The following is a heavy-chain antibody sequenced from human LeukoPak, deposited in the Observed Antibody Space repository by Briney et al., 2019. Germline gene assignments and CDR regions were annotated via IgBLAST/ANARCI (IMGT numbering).Heavy chain of an antibody. D-gene: IGHD3-3*01. CDR1: GGTFRSYA. CDR3: ARGLETHNALPDLYLLDGPEDY. V-gene: IGHV1-69*13. CDR2: INSIFGTM. J-gene: IGHJ4*02. Sequence: SVKVSCKSSGGTFRSYAISWVRQAPGQGLEWMGGINSIFGTMHYAQKFQGRVSITADESTRTVSMELSSLRPEDTAVYYCARGLETHNALPDLYLLDGPEDYWGQGTLVTVSS.